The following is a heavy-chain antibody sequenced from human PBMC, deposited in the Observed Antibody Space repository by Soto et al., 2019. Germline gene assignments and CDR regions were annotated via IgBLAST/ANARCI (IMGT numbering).Heavy chain of an antibody. Sequence: ASVKVSCKASGYTFTGYYMHWVRQAPGQGLEWMGWINPNSGGTNYAQKFQGWVTMTRDTSISTAYMELSRLRSDDTAVYYCSIVCPISIAVAPRERYGMDVWGQGTTVTVSS. CDR2: INPNSGGT. V-gene: IGHV1-2*04. J-gene: IGHJ6*02. CDR3: SIVCPISIAVAPRERYGMDV. D-gene: IGHD6-19*01. CDR1: GYTFTGYY.